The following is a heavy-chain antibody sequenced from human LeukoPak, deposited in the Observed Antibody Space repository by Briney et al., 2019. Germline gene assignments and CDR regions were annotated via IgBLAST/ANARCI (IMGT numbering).Heavy chain of an antibody. CDR1: GYTFTSYY. Sequence: GASVKVSCKASGYTFTSYYMHWVRQAPGQGLEWMGIINPSGGSTSYAQKFQGRVTMTRDTSTSTVYMELSSLRSEDTAVYYCARDLGYCSSTSSYPFGWFDPWGQGTLVTVSS. CDR2: INPSGGST. J-gene: IGHJ5*02. V-gene: IGHV1-46*01. CDR3: ARDLGYCSSTSSYPFGWFDP. D-gene: IGHD2-2*01.